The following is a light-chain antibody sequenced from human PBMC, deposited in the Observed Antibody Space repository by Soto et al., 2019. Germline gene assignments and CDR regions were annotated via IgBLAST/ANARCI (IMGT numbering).Light chain of an antibody. Sequence: EIVLTQSPATLSLSPGETATLSCRASQSVSSYLVWYQQKPGQAPRLLIYDTSIRASGIPARFSGSGSGTDFTLTISSLDPEDFAVYYCQQRSNRPLTFGQGTRLEIK. J-gene: IGKJ5*01. CDR1: QSVSSY. CDR2: DTS. CDR3: QQRSNRPLT. V-gene: IGKV3-11*01.